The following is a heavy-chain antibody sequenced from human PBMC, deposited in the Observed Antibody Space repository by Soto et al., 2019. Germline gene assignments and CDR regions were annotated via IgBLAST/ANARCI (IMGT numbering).Heavy chain of an antibody. V-gene: IGHV4-59*11. CDR2: IYYSGST. D-gene: IGHD6-19*01. J-gene: IGHJ5*02. CDR3: AREKVAGTGWWFDP. Sequence: SETLSLTCTVSGGSISSHYWSWIRQPPGKGLEWIGYIYYSGSTNYNPSLKSRVTISVDTSKNQFSLKLSSVTAADTAVYYCAREKVAGTGWWFDPWGQGTLVTVSS. CDR1: GGSISSHY.